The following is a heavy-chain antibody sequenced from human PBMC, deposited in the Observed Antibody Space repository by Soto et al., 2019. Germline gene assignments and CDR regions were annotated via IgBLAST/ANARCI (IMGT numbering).Heavy chain of an antibody. Sequence: GASVKVSCKASGVTFSSYAISWVRQAPGQGLEWMGGIIPIFGTANYAQKFQGRVTITADESTSTAYMELSSLRSEDTAVYYCARVAIAVAGIRAFDIWGQGTMVTVSS. J-gene: IGHJ3*02. CDR1: GVTFSSYA. CDR2: IIPIFGTA. V-gene: IGHV1-69*13. D-gene: IGHD6-19*01. CDR3: ARVAIAVAGIRAFDI.